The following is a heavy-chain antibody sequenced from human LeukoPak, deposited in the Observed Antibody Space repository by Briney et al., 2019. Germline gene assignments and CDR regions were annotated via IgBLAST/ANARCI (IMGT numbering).Heavy chain of an antibody. J-gene: IGHJ4*02. CDR1: GFTFSSYA. CDR3: ITPLPYSAQ. CDR2: IKPKTDGETT. V-gene: IGHV3-15*01. Sequence: PGGSLRLSCAASGFTFSSYAMHWVRQAPGKGLEWVGRIKPKTDGETTEYAAPVEDRFSISRDDSKSMMYLQMNSLKTEDTAVYYCITPLPYSAQGGQGTLVTVSS. D-gene: IGHD2-21*01.